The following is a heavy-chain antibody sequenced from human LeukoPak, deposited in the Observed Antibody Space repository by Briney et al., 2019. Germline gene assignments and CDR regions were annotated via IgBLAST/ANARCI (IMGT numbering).Heavy chain of an antibody. CDR3: AKDPEPSSGWTSYFDY. J-gene: IGHJ4*02. CDR1: GFTFSSYA. Sequence: GGSLRLSCAASGFTFSSYAMSWVRQAPGKGLEWVSAISGSGGSTYYADSVKGRFTISRDNSKNTLYLQMNSLRVEDTAVYYCAKDPEPSSGWTSYFDYWGQGTLVTVSS. V-gene: IGHV3-23*01. D-gene: IGHD6-19*01. CDR2: ISGSGGST.